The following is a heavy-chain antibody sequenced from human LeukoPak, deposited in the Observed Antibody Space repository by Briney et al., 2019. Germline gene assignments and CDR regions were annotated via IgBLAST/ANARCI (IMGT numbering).Heavy chain of an antibody. J-gene: IGHJ4*02. CDR3: ANFRNIFDY. D-gene: IGHD4-4*01. CDR1: GFTFSSYS. CDR2: ISGSGGST. Sequence: GGSLRLSCAASGFTFSSYSMNWVRQAPGKGLEWVSAISGSGGSTYYADSVKGRFTISRDNSKNTLYLQMNSLRAEDTAVYYCANFRNIFDYWGQGTLVTVSS. V-gene: IGHV3-23*01.